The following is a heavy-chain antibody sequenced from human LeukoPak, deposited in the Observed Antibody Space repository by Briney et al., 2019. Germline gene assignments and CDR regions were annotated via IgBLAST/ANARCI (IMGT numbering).Heavy chain of an antibody. J-gene: IGHJ3*02. V-gene: IGHV3-9*01. Sequence: PGRSLRLSCAASGFTFDDYAMHWVRQAPGKGLEWVSGISRNSGNIGYADSVKGRFTISRDNAKNSLYLQMNGLRAEDTAFYYCAKDIYSGNSNDAFHIWGQGTMVTVPS. D-gene: IGHD4-23*01. CDR1: GFTFDDYA. CDR2: ISRNSGNI. CDR3: AKDIYSGNSNDAFHI.